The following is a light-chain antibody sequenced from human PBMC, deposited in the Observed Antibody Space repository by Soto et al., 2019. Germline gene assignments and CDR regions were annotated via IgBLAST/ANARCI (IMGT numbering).Light chain of an antibody. CDR1: QSINTC. Sequence: DIQMTQSPSTLSASVGDRVTITCRASQSINTCLAWYQRKPGKAPKLLIFDASTLESGVPSRFSGSGSGTEFTLTIRSLQPDDFATYYCQQYNIYSWTFGQGTKVEVK. V-gene: IGKV1-5*01. CDR3: QQYNIYSWT. J-gene: IGKJ1*01. CDR2: DAS.